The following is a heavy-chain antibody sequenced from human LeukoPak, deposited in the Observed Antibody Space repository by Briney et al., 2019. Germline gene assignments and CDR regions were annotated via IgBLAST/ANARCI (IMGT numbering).Heavy chain of an antibody. D-gene: IGHD3-3*01. CDR3: ARGYGYYDFWSGYSSPFDY. Sequence: GASVKVSCKASGYTFTSYDINWVRQATGQGLEWMGWMNPNSGNTGYAQKFQGGVTITRNTSISTAYMELSSLRSEDTAVYYCARGYGYYDFWSGYSSPFDYWGQGTLVTVSS. V-gene: IGHV1-8*03. CDR1: GYTFTSYD. CDR2: MNPNSGNT. J-gene: IGHJ4*02.